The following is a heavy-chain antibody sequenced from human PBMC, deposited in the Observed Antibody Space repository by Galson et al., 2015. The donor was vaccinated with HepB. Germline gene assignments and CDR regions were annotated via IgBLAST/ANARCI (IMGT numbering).Heavy chain of an antibody. CDR2: ISSDGTTT. CDR3: VGGPEGGY. Sequence: SLRLSCAASGFIFSNHWMYWVRQAPGKGLVCVSRISSDGTTTTYADSVKGRFTISRDNAKNTVYLQMNSPRDEDTAVYYCVGGPEGGYWGQGTLVTVSS. CDR1: GFIFSNHW. D-gene: IGHD3-16*01. V-gene: IGHV3-74*01. J-gene: IGHJ4*02.